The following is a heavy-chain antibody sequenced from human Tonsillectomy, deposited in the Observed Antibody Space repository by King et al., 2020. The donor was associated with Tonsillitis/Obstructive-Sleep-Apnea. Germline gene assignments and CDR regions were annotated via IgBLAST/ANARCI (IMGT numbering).Heavy chain of an antibody. J-gene: IGHJ5*02. Sequence: VQLVESGGGLVQPGGSLKLSCAALGFTFSSYAMSWVRQAPGKGLEWVSAIGGSGGSTYYADSVKGRFTISRDNSKNTLYLQMNSLRAEDTAVYYCAKDVRSMIVENWFDPWGQGTLVTVSS. CDR1: GFTFSSYA. CDR2: IGGSGGST. V-gene: IGHV3-23*04. CDR3: AKDVRSMIVENWFDP. D-gene: IGHD3-22*01.